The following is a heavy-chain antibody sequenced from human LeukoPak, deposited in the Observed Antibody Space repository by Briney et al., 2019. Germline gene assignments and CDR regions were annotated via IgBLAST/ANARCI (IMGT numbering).Heavy chain of an antibody. V-gene: IGHV4-59*01. D-gene: IGHD5-18*01. CDR2: IYYSGST. J-gene: IGHJ6*02. CDR1: GGSISSYY. Sequence: SETLSLTCTVSGGSISSYYWSWIRQPPGKGLEWIGYIYYSGSTNYNPSLKSRVTISVDTSKNQFSLKLSSVTAADTAVYYCARLTAMAPYYYYYYGMDVWGQGTTVTVSS. CDR3: ARLTAMAPYYYYYYGMDV.